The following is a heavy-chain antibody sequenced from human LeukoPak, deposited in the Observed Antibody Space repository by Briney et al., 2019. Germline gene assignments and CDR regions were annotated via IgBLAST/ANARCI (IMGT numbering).Heavy chain of an antibody. J-gene: IGHJ6*02. CDR2: ISYDGSNK. V-gene: IGHV3-30*14. D-gene: IGHD6-19*01. CDR1: GFTFSSYA. Sequence: GGSLRLSCAASGFTFSSYAMHWVRQAPGKGLEWVAVISYDGSNKYYADSVKGRFTISRDNSKNTLYLQMNSLRAEDTAVYYCARVGTAVALGMDVWGQGTTVTVSS. CDR3: ARVGTAVALGMDV.